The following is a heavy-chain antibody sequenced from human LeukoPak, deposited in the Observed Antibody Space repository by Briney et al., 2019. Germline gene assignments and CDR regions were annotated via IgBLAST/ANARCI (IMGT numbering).Heavy chain of an antibody. D-gene: IGHD2-15*01. Sequence: GGSLRLSCAASGFTFSSHRMHWVRHTPGKGLVWVSRINTDESKINHADSVKGRFTISRDNAKNMLYLQMNSLRAEDTAVYYCARGGLFKYFFDYWGQGTPVTVSS. CDR3: ARGGLFKYFFDY. J-gene: IGHJ4*02. V-gene: IGHV3-74*01. CDR1: GFTFSSHR. CDR2: INTDESKI.